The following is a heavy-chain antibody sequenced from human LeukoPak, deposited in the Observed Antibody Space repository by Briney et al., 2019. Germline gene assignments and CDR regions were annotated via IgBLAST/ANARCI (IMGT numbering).Heavy chain of an antibody. D-gene: IGHD5-12*01. CDR1: GFTFSNVW. J-gene: IGHJ5*02. V-gene: IGHV3-15*01. CDR3: TTDFLQGYSSS. CDR2: VKSRDVGRTT. Sequence: GGSLRLSCAASGFTFSNVWMTWLRQAPGKGLECVGRVKSRDVGRTTDYAAPVKGRFTISRDDSKNSVYLQMISLQTEDTAVYYCTTDFLQGYSSSWGQGTLVTVSS.